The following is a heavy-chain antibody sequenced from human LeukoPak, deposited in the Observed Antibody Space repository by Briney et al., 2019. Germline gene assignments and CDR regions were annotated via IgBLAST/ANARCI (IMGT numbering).Heavy chain of an antibody. CDR2: ISYDGSNK. CDR1: GFTFSSYA. D-gene: IGHD1-26*01. CDR3: ARVRSYRGSTYFDY. Sequence: GGSLRLSCAASGFTFSSYAMHWVRQAPGKGLEWVAVISYDGSNKYYADSVKGRLTISRDNSKNTLYLQMNSLRAEDTAVYYCARVRSYRGSTYFDYWGQGTLVTVSS. V-gene: IGHV3-30-3*01. J-gene: IGHJ4*02.